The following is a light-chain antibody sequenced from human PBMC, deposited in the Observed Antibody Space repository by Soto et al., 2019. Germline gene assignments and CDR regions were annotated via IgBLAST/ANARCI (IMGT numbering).Light chain of an antibody. CDR2: DTS. CDR1: QDVTTY. V-gene: IGKV1-33*01. CDR3: QQYNNVPYT. Sequence: DIQMTQSPSSLSASVGDRVSITCRASQDVTTYLNWYQQKPGKAPRLVIYDTSTLEIGVPSRFGGSGSGPEFTFTIFGLQPEDFGTYYCQQYNNVPYTFGQGTKVEMK. J-gene: IGKJ4*01.